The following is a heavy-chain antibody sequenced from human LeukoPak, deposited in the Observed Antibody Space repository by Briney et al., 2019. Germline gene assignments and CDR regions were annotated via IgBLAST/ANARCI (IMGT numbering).Heavy chain of an antibody. V-gene: IGHV4-30-4*01. J-gene: IGHJ6*02. CDR1: GGSISSGDYY. D-gene: IGHD2-2*01. Sequence: SETLSLTCTVSGGSISSGDYYWSWIRQPPGKGLEWIGYIYYSGSTYYNPSLKSRVTISVDTSKSQFSLKLSSVTAADTAVYYCARDNIVVVPAAMVYYYYYGMDVWGQGTTVTVSS. CDR3: ARDNIVVVPAAMVYYYYYGMDV. CDR2: IYYSGST.